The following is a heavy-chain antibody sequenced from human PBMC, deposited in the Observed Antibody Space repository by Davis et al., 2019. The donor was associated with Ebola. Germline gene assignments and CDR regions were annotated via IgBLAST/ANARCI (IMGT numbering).Heavy chain of an antibody. Sequence: SETLSLTCAVYGGSFSGYYWSWIRQPPGKGLEWIGEINHSGSTNYNPSLKSRVTISVDTSKNQFSLKLSSVTAADTAVYYCATDDSSGYSYGMDVWGQGTTVTVSS. V-gene: IGHV4-34*01. CDR1: GGSFSGYY. CDR3: ATDDSSGYSYGMDV. CDR2: INHSGST. D-gene: IGHD3-22*01. J-gene: IGHJ6*02.